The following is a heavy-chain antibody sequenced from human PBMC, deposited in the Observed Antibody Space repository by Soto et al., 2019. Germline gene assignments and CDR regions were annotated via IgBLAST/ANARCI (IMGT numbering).Heavy chain of an antibody. CDR1: GGTFSSYA. D-gene: IGHD1-26*01. CDR3: ARGKWEPGGWFDP. J-gene: IGHJ5*02. V-gene: IGHV1-69*13. CDR2: IIPIFGTA. Sequence: SVKVSCKASGGTFSSYAISWVRQAPGQGLEWMGGIIPIFGTANYAQKFQGRVTITADESTSTAYMELSSLRSEDTAVYYCARGKWEPGGWFDPWGQGTLVTVSS.